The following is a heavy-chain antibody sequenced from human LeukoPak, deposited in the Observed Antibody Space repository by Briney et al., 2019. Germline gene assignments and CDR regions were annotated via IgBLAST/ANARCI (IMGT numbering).Heavy chain of an antibody. CDR3: AKPRSGCLAVTGDWFHP. D-gene: IGHD6-19*01. Sequence: GGSLRLSCAASGFAFSVYAMSWLRQAPGKGLEWVSTINANSGTKSYADSVRGRFTISRDNSKNTLYLQLNTLRADDTATYYCAKPRSGCLAVTGDWFHPWGQGTLVVVSS. CDR1: GFAFSVYA. CDR2: INANSGTK. J-gene: IGHJ5*01. V-gene: IGHV3-23*01.